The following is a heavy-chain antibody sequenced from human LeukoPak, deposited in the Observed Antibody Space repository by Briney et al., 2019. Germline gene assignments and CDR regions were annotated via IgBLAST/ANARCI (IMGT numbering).Heavy chain of an antibody. D-gene: IGHD4/OR15-4a*01. Sequence: SETLSLTCTVSGGSISSSSYYWGWIRQPPGKGLEWIGSIYYSGSTYYNPSLKSRVTISVDTSKNQFSLKLSSVIAADTAVYYCATATSYGGIDYWGQGTLVTVSS. CDR2: IYYSGST. CDR3: ATATSYGGIDY. J-gene: IGHJ4*02. CDR1: GGSISSSSYY. V-gene: IGHV4-39*01.